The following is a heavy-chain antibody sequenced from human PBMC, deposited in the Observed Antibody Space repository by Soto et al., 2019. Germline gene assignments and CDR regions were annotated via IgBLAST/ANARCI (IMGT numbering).Heavy chain of an antibody. V-gene: IGHV4-39*01. D-gene: IGHD2-15*01. CDR3: ARHRIFYCSGGSCYKESTFDP. CDR1: GGSISSSSYY. J-gene: IGHJ5*02. CDR2: IYYTGIT. Sequence: SETLSLTCTVSGGSISSSSYYWGWIRQPPGKGLEWIGSIYYTGITYYSPSLKSRVTISVDTSKNQFSLKLSSVTAADTAVYYCARHRIFYCSGGSCYKESTFDPWGQGTLVTVSS.